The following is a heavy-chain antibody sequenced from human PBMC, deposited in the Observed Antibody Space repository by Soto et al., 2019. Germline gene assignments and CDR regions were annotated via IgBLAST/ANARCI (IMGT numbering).Heavy chain of an antibody. D-gene: IGHD6-13*01. J-gene: IGHJ5*02. CDR3: AKDLLVAAAGTGWFDP. CDR1: GFTFSSYA. CDR2: ISGSGVGT. Sequence: VQLVQSGGDLVQPGGSLRLSCAASGFTFSSYAMNWVRQAPGKGLEWVSAISGSGVGTYYADSVKGRFTISRDNSKNTLYLQMNSLRVEDTAVYYCAKDLLVAAAGTGWFDPWGQGTLVTVSS. V-gene: IGHV3-23*04.